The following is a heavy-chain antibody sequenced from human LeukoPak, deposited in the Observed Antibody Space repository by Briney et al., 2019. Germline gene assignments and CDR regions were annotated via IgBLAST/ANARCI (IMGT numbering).Heavy chain of an antibody. J-gene: IGHJ4*02. D-gene: IGHD6-19*01. CDR1: GLTFSSYG. Sequence: PGGSLRLSCAVSGLTFSSYGMHWVRQAPGKGLEWVAFIRYDGSNKYYADSVKGRFTISRDNSKNTLYLQMNSLRAEDTAVYYCAKGVAGTSDYWGQGTLVTVSS. CDR2: IRYDGSNK. V-gene: IGHV3-30*02. CDR3: AKGVAGTSDY.